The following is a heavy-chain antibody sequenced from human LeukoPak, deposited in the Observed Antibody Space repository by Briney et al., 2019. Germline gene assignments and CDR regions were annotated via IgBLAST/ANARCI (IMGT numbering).Heavy chain of an antibody. D-gene: IGHD3-10*01. CDR3: ARTYYGSSGSLDY. J-gene: IGHJ4*02. CDR1: GFTFSSYG. V-gene: IGHV3-30*03. Sequence: GGSLRLSCAASGFTFSSYGMHWVRQAPGKGLEWEAVISYDGSNKYYADSVKGRFTISRENAKNSLYLQMNSLRAGDTAVYYCARTYYGSSGSLDYWGQGALVTVSS. CDR2: ISYDGSNK.